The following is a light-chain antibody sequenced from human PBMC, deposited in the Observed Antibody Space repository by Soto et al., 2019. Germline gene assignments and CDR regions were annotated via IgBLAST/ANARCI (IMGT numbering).Light chain of an antibody. Sequence: DIQMTQSPSTLSVSVGDRVTITCRASQSISNWLAWYQQKPGKAPKLLIYDASSLESGVPSRFSGSGSGTEFTFTISSLQPDDFATYYCQQYSSSSYTFGQGTKLEIK. CDR2: DAS. CDR3: QQYSSSSYT. CDR1: QSISNW. J-gene: IGKJ2*01. V-gene: IGKV1-5*01.